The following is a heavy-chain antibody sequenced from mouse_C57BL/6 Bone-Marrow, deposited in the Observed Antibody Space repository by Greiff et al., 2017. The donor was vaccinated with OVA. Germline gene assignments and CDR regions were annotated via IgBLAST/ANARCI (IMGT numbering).Heavy chain of an antibody. D-gene: IGHD1-3*01. CDR2: IFPGSGST. CDR3: ASNSYAMDY. V-gene: IGHV1-56*01. CDR1: GYTFTSYW. J-gene: IGHJ4*01. Sequence: QVQLKESGPELVRPGASVKISCKAPGYTFTSYWMQWVRQRPGQGLEWIGEIFPGSGSTYYNEKFKGKATLTVDTSSSTAYMQLSSLTSEDSAVYFCASNSYAMDYWGQGTSVTVSS.